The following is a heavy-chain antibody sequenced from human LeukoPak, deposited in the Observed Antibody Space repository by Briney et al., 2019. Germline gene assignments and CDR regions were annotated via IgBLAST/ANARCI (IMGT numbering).Heavy chain of an antibody. J-gene: IGHJ4*02. CDR1: GFTFSSYW. V-gene: IGHV3-7*01. D-gene: IGHD1-26*01. CDR2: IKQDGSEK. Sequence: GGSLRLSCAASGFTFSSYWMSWVRQAPGKGLEWVANIKQDGSEKYYVDSVKGRFTISRDNAKNSLYLQMNSLRAEDTAVYYCARCGGSYFSLARYFDYWGQGTLVTVSS. CDR3: ARCGGSYFSLARYFDY.